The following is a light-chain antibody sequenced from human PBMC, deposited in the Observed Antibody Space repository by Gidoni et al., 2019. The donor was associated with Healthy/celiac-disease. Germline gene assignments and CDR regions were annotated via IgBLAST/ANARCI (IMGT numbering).Light chain of an antibody. J-gene: IGKJ3*01. CDR3: QQRNT. CDR1: QGISSY. Sequence: DIQLTQSPSFLSASVGDRVTITCRASQGISSYLAWYQQKPGKAPKLLIYAASTLQSGVPSRFSCSGSGTEFTLTISSLQPEDFATYYCQQRNTFGPGTKVDIK. CDR2: AAS. V-gene: IGKV1-9*01.